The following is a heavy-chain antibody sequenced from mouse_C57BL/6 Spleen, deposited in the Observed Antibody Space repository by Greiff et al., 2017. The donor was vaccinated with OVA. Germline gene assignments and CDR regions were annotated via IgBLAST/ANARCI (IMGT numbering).Heavy chain of an antibody. D-gene: IGHD2-5*01. CDR2: IYPGDGDT. CDR1: GYAFSSYW. J-gene: IGHJ2*01. V-gene: IGHV1-80*01. Sequence: QVQLKQSGAELVKPGASVKISCKASGYAFSSYWMNWVKQRPGKGLEWIGQIYPGDGDTNYNGKFKGKATLTADKSSSTAYMQPSSLTSEDSAVYCCARAYYSNYGSDYWGQGTTLTVSS. CDR3: ARAYYSNYGSDY.